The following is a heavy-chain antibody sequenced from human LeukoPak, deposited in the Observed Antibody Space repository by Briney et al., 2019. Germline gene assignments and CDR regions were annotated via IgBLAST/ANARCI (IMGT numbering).Heavy chain of an antibody. CDR2: IYYSGST. CDR1: GGSISSFY. Sequence: SETLSLTCTVSGGSISSFYWSWIRQPPGKGLEWIGYIYYSGSTNYNPSLKSRVTISVDTSKNQCSLRLSSVTAADTAIYYCASQTSILGFDPWGQGTLVTVSS. CDR3: ASQTSILGFDP. J-gene: IGHJ5*02. V-gene: IGHV4-59*08. D-gene: IGHD2-21*01.